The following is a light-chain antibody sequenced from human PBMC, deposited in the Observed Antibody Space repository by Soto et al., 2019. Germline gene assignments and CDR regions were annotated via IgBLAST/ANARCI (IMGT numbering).Light chain of an antibody. CDR3: SSYSISNTLV. Sequence: QSALTQPASVSGSPGQSITISCTGTSSDVGGYDSVSWYQQHPGKAPKLMIYEVSNRPSGVSYRFSGSKPDNTAALTISGLQAEDEADYYCSSYSISNTLVFGTGTKLTVL. J-gene: IGLJ1*01. CDR1: SSDVGGYDS. V-gene: IGLV2-14*01. CDR2: EVS.